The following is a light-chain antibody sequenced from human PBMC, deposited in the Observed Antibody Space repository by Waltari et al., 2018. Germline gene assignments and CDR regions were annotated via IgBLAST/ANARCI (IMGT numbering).Light chain of an antibody. CDR3: SSYAGSNNYWV. V-gene: IGLV2-8*01. Sequence: QSALTQPPSASGSPGQSVTISCTGTSSDVGGYNYVSWYQQYPGRAPKLMIYEVTKRPSGVPHRFSGSKSGNTASLTVSGLQADDEADYYCSSYAGSNNYWVFGGGTTLTVL. CDR1: SSDVGGYNY. CDR2: EVT. J-gene: IGLJ3*02.